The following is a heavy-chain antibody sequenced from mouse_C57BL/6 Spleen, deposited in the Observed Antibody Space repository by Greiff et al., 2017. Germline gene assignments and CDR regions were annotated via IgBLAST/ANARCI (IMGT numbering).Heavy chain of an antibody. J-gene: IGHJ4*01. V-gene: IGHV6-3*01. CDR2: IRLKSDNYAT. D-gene: IGHD4-1*01. Sequence: EVKLEESGGGLVQPGGSMKLSCVASGFTFSNYWMNWVRQSPEKGLEWVAQIRLKSDNYATHYAESVKGRFTISRDDSKSSVYLQINNLRAEDTGIYYCTGPLGYYYAMDYWGQGTSVTVSS. CDR1: GFTFSNYW. CDR3: TGPLGYYYAMDY.